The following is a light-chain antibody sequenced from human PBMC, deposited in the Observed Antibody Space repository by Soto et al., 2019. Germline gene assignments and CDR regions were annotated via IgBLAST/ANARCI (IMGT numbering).Light chain of an antibody. CDR3: QQRSIWWT. CDR2: DAS. CDR1: QSVSSY. Sequence: ENVLTQSPATLYLSPGERATLSCRASQSVSSYLAWYQQKPGQAPRLLIYDASNRATGIPARFSGSGSGTDFTLTISILEPEDFAVYYSQQRSIWWTSGQGSKVDI. J-gene: IGKJ1*01. V-gene: IGKV3-11*01.